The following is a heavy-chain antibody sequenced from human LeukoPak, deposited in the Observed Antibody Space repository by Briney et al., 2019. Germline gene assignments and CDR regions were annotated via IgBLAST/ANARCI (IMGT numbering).Heavy chain of an antibody. Sequence: GESLKISCKGSGYTFTTSWIGWVRQMPGKGLEWMAIIYPSVSDTTYSPSFQGQVTISADKSINTAYLQWSSLQASDTAMYYCARLYGRYFDYWGQGTLVTVSS. CDR2: IYPSVSDT. V-gene: IGHV5-51*01. CDR1: GYTFTTSW. J-gene: IGHJ4*02. CDR3: ARLYGRYFDY. D-gene: IGHD2-8*01.